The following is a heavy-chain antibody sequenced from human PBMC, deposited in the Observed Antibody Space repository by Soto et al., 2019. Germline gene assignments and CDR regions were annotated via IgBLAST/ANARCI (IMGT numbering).Heavy chain of an antibody. CDR1: GGTFSSYA. CDR3: ARAREATYYYDSSGYYLPDD. V-gene: IGHV1-69*01. J-gene: IGHJ4*02. D-gene: IGHD3-22*01. CDR2: IIPIFGTA. Sequence: SSVQVSCKACGGTFSSYAISWGRQAPGQGLEWMGGIIPIFGTANYAQKFQGRVTITADESTSTAYMELSSLRSEDTAVYYCARAREATYYYDSSGYYLPDDWGQGTPVTFAS.